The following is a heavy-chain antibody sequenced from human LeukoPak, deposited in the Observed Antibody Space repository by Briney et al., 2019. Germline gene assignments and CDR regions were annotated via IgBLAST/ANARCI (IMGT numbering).Heavy chain of an antibody. Sequence: SETLSLTCTVSGDSLSSHFWSWVRQAPGKGLEWIGYIHGTGSTHYDPSLRSRATISEDISRNQFFLKLTSVTAADTAIYYCARNVGRNTYDTWGQGTLVNVSS. J-gene: IGHJ4*02. CDR2: IHGTGST. V-gene: IGHV4-4*09. CDR3: ARNVGRNTYDT. CDR1: GDSLSSHF. D-gene: IGHD1/OR15-1a*01.